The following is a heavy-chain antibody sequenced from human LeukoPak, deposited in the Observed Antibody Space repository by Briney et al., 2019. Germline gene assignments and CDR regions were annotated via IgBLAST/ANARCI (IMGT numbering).Heavy chain of an antibody. V-gene: IGHV3-21*01. J-gene: IGHJ3*02. Sequence: GGSLRLSCAASGFTFSSYSMNWVRQAPGKGLEWVSSISSSSSYIYYADSVKGRFTISRDNARNSLYLQMNSLRAEDTAVYYCARDGDYYDSRGDAFDIWGQGAMVTVAS. D-gene: IGHD3-22*01. CDR3: ARDGDYYDSRGDAFDI. CDR2: ISSSSSYI. CDR1: GFTFSSYS.